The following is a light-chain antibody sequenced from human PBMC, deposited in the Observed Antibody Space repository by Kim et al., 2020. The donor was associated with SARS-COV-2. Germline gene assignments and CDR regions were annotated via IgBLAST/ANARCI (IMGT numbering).Light chain of an antibody. CDR2: GKN. CDR3: NSRDSSGNHVV. V-gene: IGLV3-19*01. CDR1: SLRSYY. Sequence: ALGPTVRITCQGDSLRSYYASWYQQKPGQAPVLVIYGKNNRPSGIPDRFSGSSSVNTASLTITGAQAEDEADYYCNSRDSSGNHVVFGGGTQLTVL. J-gene: IGLJ2*01.